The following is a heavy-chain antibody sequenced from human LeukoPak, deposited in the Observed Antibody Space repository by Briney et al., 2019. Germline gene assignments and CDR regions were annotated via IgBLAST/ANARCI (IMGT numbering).Heavy chain of an antibody. CDR2: IYHSGST. D-gene: IGHD6-19*01. V-gene: IGHV4-30-2*01. Sequence: SQTLSLTCAVPGGSISSGGYSWSSIRQPPGKGLEWIGYIYHSGSTYYNPSLKSRVTISVDTSKNQFSLKLSSVTAADTAVYYCARRYSSGWYYFDYWGQGTLVTVSS. CDR3: ARRYSSGWYYFDY. CDR1: GGSISSGGYS. J-gene: IGHJ4*02.